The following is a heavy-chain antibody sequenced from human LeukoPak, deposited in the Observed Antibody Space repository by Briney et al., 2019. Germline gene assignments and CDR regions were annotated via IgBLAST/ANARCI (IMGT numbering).Heavy chain of an antibody. CDR3: AKDPGSSSWTGAFDI. J-gene: IGHJ3*02. D-gene: IGHD6-13*01. CDR1: GFTLSSYA. CDR2: ISGSGGST. Sequence: GGSLRLSCAASGFTLSSYAMNWVRQAPGKGLEWVSTISGSGGSTIYADSVQGRFTISRDNSKNTLYLQMSSLRAEDTAVYYCAKDPGSSSWTGAFDIWGRGTMVTVSS. V-gene: IGHV3-23*01.